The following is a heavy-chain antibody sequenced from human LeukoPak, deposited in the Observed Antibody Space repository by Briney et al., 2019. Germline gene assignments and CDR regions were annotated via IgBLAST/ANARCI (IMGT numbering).Heavy chain of an antibody. J-gene: IGHJ1*01. CDR2: INPNSGDT. Sequence: ASVKVSCKASGYTFTGYYMHWVRQAPGQGLEWMGWINPNSGDTNYAQKFQGRVTMTRDTSISTAYMELSRLRSDDTAVYYCARDPYCSSTSCSHWGQGTLVTVSS. CDR3: ARDPYCSSTSCSH. CDR1: GYTFTGYY. V-gene: IGHV1-2*02. D-gene: IGHD2-2*01.